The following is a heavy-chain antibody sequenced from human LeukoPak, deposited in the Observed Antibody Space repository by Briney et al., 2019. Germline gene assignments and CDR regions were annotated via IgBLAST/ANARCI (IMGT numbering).Heavy chain of an antibody. Sequence: GGSLRLSCAASGFTFSSYAMSWVRQAPGKGLEWVSAISGSGGSTYYADSVKGRFTISRDNSKNTLYLQMNSLRAEDTAVYYCAKPFGGIVVVPAAIDYWGQGTLVTVPS. D-gene: IGHD2-2*01. CDR2: ISGSGGST. J-gene: IGHJ4*02. V-gene: IGHV3-23*01. CDR1: GFTFSSYA. CDR3: AKPFGGIVVVPAAIDY.